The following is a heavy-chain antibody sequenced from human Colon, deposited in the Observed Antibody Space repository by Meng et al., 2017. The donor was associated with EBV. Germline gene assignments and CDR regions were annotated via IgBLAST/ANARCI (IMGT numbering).Heavy chain of an antibody. J-gene: IGHJ5*02. CDR3: ARQTGRLGDFLAWFDT. D-gene: IGHD3-3*01. Sequence: QVQLQQWGAGLLKPPETLSLTCAVNGGSLSGAYWNCIRQPPGKGLEWIGEIINGGSPSYNPSLKSRVTISIDTSKNQLSLMLSSVTAADTAVYYCARQTGRLGDFLAWFDTWGQGTLVTVAS. V-gene: IGHV4-34*12. CDR1: GGSLSGAY. CDR2: IINGGSP.